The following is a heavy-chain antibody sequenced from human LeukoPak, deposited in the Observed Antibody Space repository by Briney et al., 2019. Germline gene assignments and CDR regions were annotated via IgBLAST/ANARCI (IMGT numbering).Heavy chain of an antibody. CDR2: ISGSGGST. CDR3: ARANSSGWYIDY. CDR1: GFTFSSYA. D-gene: IGHD6-19*01. V-gene: IGHV3-23*01. Sequence: QAGGSLRLSCAASGFTFSSYAMSWVRQAPGKGLEWVSAISGSGGSTYYADSVKGRSTISRDNSKNTLYLQMNSLRAEDTAVYYCARANSSGWYIDYWGQGTPVTVSS. J-gene: IGHJ4*02.